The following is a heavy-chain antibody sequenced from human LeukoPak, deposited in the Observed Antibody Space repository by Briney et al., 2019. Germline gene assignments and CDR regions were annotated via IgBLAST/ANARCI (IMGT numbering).Heavy chain of an antibody. V-gene: IGHV1-18*01. CDR2: ISAYNGNT. CDR1: GYTFTSYG. J-gene: IGHJ4*02. D-gene: IGHD6-13*01. CDR3: ATDTLDSSSCSY. Sequence: ASVKVSCKASGYTFTSYGISWVRQAPGQGLEWMGWISAYNGNTNYAQKLQGRVTMTTDTSTSTAYMELRSLRSEDTAVYYCATDTLDSSSCSYWGQGTLVTVSS.